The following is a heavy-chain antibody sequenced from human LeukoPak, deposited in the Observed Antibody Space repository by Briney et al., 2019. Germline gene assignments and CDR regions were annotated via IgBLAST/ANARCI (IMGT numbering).Heavy chain of an antibody. D-gene: IGHD6-19*01. J-gene: IGHJ4*02. CDR2: ISGSDGST. Sequence: GGSLRLSCAVSGFTFSSYAMSWVRQAPGRGLAWVSTISGSDGSTYYADSVKGRFTISRDNSENTVYLQMNSLRAEDTAVYYCAKDRGAVAGTVFFFDYWGQGTLVTVSS. CDR1: GFTFSSYA. V-gene: IGHV3-23*01. CDR3: AKDRGAVAGTVFFFDY.